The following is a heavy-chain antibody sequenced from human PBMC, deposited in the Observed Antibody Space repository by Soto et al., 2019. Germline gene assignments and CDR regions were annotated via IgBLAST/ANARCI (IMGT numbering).Heavy chain of an antibody. J-gene: IGHJ4*02. V-gene: IGHV3-23*01. CDR2: ISGSGGST. Sequence: EVQLLESGGGLVQPGGSLRLSCAASGFTFSSYAMSWVRQAPGKGLEWVSLISGSGGSTYYADSVKGRFTISRDNSKNTLYLQMNRLRAEDTAVYYCAKGGSGYCSGGSCYGIDYWGQGTLVTVSS. CDR1: GFTFSSYA. D-gene: IGHD2-15*01. CDR3: AKGGSGYCSGGSCYGIDY.